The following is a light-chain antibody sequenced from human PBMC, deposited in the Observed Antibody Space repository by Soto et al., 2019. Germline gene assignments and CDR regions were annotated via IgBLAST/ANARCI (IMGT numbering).Light chain of an antibody. V-gene: IGKV1-5*03. CDR1: QSIVSW. J-gene: IGKJ1*01. CDR2: KAS. CDR3: QQHNSYPRT. Sequence: DIPMTQSPSTQSASVGDRVTITSRASQSIVSWLAWYQQKPGKAPKVLIYKASSLESGVPSRFSGSGSGTQFTLTISSLQPDDFATYYCQQHNSYPRTFGQGTKVEIK.